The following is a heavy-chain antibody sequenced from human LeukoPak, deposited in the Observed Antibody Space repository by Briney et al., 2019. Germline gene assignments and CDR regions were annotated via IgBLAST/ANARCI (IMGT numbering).Heavy chain of an antibody. CDR2: IYTSGST. CDR3: ARVVDTAILTLDAFNT. CDR1: GGSISSGSYY. D-gene: IGHD5-18*01. V-gene: IGHV4-61*02. J-gene: IGHJ3*02. Sequence: SQTLSLTCTVSGGSISSGSYYWIWIRQPAGKGLEWIGRIYTSGSTDYNPSLKSRVTASIDTSKSQFSLKLRSVTAADTAVYYCARVVDTAILTLDAFNTWGQGTMVTVSS.